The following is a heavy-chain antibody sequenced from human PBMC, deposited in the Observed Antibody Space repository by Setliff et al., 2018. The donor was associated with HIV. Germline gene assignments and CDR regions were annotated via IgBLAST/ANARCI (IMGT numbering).Heavy chain of an antibody. D-gene: IGHD1-26*01. V-gene: IGHV3-20*04. J-gene: IGHJ3*02. CDR2: INWNGGST. CDR1: GFTFNDHG. CDR3: ARDGNGAFDM. Sequence: GGSLRLSCAASGFTFNDHGMSWVRQAPGKGLEWVSGINWNGGSTGYADSVKGRFTISRDSAKNSLYLQINSLRAEDTAVYYCARDGNGAFDMWGQGILVTVSS.